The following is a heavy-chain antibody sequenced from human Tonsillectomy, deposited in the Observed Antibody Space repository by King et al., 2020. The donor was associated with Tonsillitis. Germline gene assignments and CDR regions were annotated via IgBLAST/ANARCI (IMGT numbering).Heavy chain of an antibody. Sequence: VQLVESGGGVVQPGRSLRLSCAASGFTFSNYAMHWVRHTPGKGREWVAVISYNGSKEYYADSVKGRFTISRDNSKNTLYLQMNSLRAEDTAVYYCARVQAVAGSTFDQWGQGTLVTVSS. J-gene: IGHJ4*02. CDR2: ISYNGSKE. D-gene: IGHD6-19*01. CDR1: GFTFSNYA. CDR3: ARVQAVAGSTFDQ. V-gene: IGHV3-30*04.